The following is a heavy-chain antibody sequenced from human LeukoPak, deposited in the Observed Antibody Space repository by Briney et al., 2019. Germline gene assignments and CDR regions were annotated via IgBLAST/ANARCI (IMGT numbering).Heavy chain of an antibody. CDR3: ASSGIRGVTTILFGL. V-gene: IGHV3-30-3*01. J-gene: IGHJ4*02. Sequence: HPGGSLRLSCAASGFTFSSYAMHWVRQVPGKELEWVAVISYDGSNKYYADSVKGRFTISRDNSKNTLYLQMNSLRAEDTAVYYCASSGIRGVTTILFGLWGQGTLVTVSS. D-gene: IGHD5-12*01. CDR2: ISYDGSNK. CDR1: GFTFSSYA.